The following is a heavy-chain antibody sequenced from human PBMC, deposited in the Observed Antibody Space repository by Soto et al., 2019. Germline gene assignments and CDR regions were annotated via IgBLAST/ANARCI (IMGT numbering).Heavy chain of an antibody. D-gene: IGHD2-21*01. J-gene: IGHJ5*02. CDR2: VYYTGFT. CDR1: GDSISSSYY. V-gene: IGHV4-39*01. Sequence: QLQLQESGPGLVKPSETLSLTCTVSGDSISSSYYWGWVRQPPGKGLECIGAVYYTGFTYYNPSLKSRLTIYLDTSKNQFSLRLSSVTAADTAIYYCARLPVVVIALGYFDPWGPGTLVTVSS. CDR3: ARLPVVVIALGYFDP.